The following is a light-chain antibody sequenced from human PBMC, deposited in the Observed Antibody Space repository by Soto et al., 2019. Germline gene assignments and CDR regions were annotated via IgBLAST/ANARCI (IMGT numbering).Light chain of an antibody. J-gene: IGLJ1*01. CDR3: QSYDSSLSGYV. Sequence: SALTQPPSVSGAPGQRVTISCTGSSSNIGAGYDVHWYQQLPGSAPKLLIYAYNNRPSGVPDRFSGSKSGKSASLAITGLQAEDGADYYCQSYDSSLSGYVFGIGTKVTVL. V-gene: IGLV1-40*01. CDR2: AYN. CDR1: SSNIGAGYD.